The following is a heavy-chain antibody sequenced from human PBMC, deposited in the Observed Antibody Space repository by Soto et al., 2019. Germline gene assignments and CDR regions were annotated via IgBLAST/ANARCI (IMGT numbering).Heavy chain of an antibody. CDR3: ARDMGDGDYPVFGSPNDY. D-gene: IGHD4-17*01. Sequence: ASVKVSCKASGYTFTSYGISWVRQAPGQGLEWMGWISAYNGITNYAQKLQGRVTMTTDTSTSTAYMEVRSLRSDDTAVYYCARDMGDGDYPVFGSPNDYWGQGTLVTVSS. CDR1: GYTFTSYG. V-gene: IGHV1-18*01. CDR2: ISAYNGIT. J-gene: IGHJ4*02.